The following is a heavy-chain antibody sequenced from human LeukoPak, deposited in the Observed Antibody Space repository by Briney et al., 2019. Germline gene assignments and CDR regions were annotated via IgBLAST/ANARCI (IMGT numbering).Heavy chain of an antibody. CDR3: AGVRVGATRDFDY. V-gene: IGHV1-46*01. J-gene: IGHJ4*02. CDR1: GYTFTNYY. CDR2: IIPGGGST. D-gene: IGHD1-26*01. Sequence: GASVKVSCKASGYTFTNYYMHWVRQAPGQGLEWMGIIIPGGGSTSYAQKFQGRVTMTRDTSTNTVYMELSSLRSEDTAVYYCAGVRVGATRDFDYWGQGTLVTVSS.